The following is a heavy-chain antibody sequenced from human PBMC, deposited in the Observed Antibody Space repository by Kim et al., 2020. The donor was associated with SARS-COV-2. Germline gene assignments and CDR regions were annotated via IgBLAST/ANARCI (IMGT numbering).Heavy chain of an antibody. J-gene: IGHJ6*02. CDR1: GFTFDDYA. V-gene: IGHV3-9*01. CDR2: ISWNSGSI. D-gene: IGHD3-10*01. CDR3: AKDSPKFGELLTFHYYYYGMDV. Sequence: GGSLRLSCAASGFTFDDYAMHWVRQAPGKGLEWVSGISWNSGSIGYADSVKGRFTISRDNAKNSLYLQMNSLRAEDTALYYCAKDSPKFGELLTFHYYYYGMDVWGQGTTVTVSS.